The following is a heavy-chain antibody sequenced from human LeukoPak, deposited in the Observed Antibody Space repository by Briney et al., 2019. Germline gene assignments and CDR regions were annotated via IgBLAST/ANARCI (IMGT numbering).Heavy chain of an antibody. CDR3: ARTFGTYQYYFDY. V-gene: IGHV4-38-2*02. CDR2: IYHSGST. Sequence: NSSETLSLTCTVSGYSISSGYYWGWIRQPPGKGLEWIGSIYHSGSTYYNPSLESRVTISVDTSKNQFSLKLTSVSADTAVYYCARTFGTYQYYFDYWGQGSLVAVSS. CDR1: GYSISSGYY. D-gene: IGHD1-26*01. J-gene: IGHJ4*02.